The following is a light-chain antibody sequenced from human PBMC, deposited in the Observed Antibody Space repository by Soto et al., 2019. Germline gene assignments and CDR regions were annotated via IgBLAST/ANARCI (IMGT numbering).Light chain of an antibody. CDR3: SSYSSSLYVI. CDR1: RSDVGNYNY. V-gene: IGLV2-14*03. CDR2: DVS. Sequence: QSALTQVASVSGFPGQSISISCTGTRSDVGNYNYVSWYQLHPGRAPKLIIFDVSNRPSGVSDRFSASKSGNTASLTISGLQAEDEADYYCSSYSSSLYVIFGGGTKVTVL. J-gene: IGLJ2*01.